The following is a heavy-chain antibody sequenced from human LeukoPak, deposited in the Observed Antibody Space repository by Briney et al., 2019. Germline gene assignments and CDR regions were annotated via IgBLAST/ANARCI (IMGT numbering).Heavy chain of an antibody. J-gene: IGHJ4*02. CDR2: ISGSGGST. CDR3: AKDRDIVVVPNTYFDY. CDR1: GFTFSSYA. D-gene: IGHD2-2*01. Sequence: GGSLRLSCAASGFTFSSYAMSWVRQAPGKGLEWVSAISGSGGSTYYADSVKGRFTISRDNSKNTLYLQMNSLRAEDTAVYYCAKDRDIVVVPNTYFDYWGQGTLVIVSS. V-gene: IGHV3-23*01.